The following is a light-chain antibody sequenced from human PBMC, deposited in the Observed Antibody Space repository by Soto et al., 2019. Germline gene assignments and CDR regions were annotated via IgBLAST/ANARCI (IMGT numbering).Light chain of an antibody. CDR3: HHYVNSPPIT. V-gene: IGKV3-20*01. CDR2: GVS. CDR1: KSVSSSY. J-gene: IGKJ5*01. Sequence: EIVLTQSPGTLSLSPGERATLSCRASKSVSSSYLAWYQQKPGQAPRLLIYGVSSRATGIPYRFSGSGSGTDFTLTISRLEPEDFAVYYCHHYVNSPPITFGQVTRLEIK.